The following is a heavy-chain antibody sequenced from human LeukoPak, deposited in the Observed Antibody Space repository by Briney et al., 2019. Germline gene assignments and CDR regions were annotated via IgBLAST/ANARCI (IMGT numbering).Heavy chain of an antibody. J-gene: IGHJ6*03. CDR2: IIGSGRTT. CDR1: GFTFRSFA. V-gene: IGHV3-23*01. CDR3: AKKEGDTYFSWYMNV. Sequence: GGSLRLSCAASGFTFRSFAMSWVRQAPGEGLEWVSGIIGSGRTTFYADSVKGPFTISRDNSHNTLYLQTNSLRAEDTAIYYCAKKEGDTYFSWYMNVWGKGTTVTVSS. D-gene: IGHD2-21*01.